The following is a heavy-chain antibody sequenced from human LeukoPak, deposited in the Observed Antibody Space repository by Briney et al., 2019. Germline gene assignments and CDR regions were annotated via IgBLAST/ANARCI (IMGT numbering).Heavy chain of an antibody. Sequence: SETLSLTCAVYGGSFSGYYWSWIRQPPGKGLEWIGEINHSGSTNYNPSLKSRVTISVDTSKNQFSLKLSSVTAADTAVYYCARNPLDSSGYSEAFDIWGQGTMVTVSS. D-gene: IGHD3-22*01. V-gene: IGHV4-34*01. CDR1: GGSFSGYY. J-gene: IGHJ3*02. CDR2: INHSGST. CDR3: ARNPLDSSGYSEAFDI.